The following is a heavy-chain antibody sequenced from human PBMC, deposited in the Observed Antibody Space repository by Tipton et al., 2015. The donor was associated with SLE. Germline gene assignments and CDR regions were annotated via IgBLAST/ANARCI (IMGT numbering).Heavy chain of an antibody. D-gene: IGHD6-13*01. CDR3: ARHALEQQLAPLDY. J-gene: IGHJ4*02. CDR1: GGSLSSSYYY. V-gene: IGHV4-39*01. Sequence: TLSLTCTVSGGSLSSSYYYWGWIRQPPGKGLEWIGTIYYSGSTYYNPSLKSRVTISVDTSKNQISLNLRSVTAADTAVYYCARHALEQQLAPLDYWGQGTLVTVSS. CDR2: IYYSGST.